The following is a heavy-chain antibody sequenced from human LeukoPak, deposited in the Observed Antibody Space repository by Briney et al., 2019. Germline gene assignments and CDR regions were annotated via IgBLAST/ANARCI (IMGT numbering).Heavy chain of an antibody. CDR3: ARIRRDGYNVPDY. Sequence: GGSLRLSCAASGFTFSSYSMNWVRQAPGKGLEWVSSIHTSNNYIYYANSLKGRFTISRDNTKNSLYLHMNSLRAEDTAVYYCARIRRDGYNVPDYWGQGTLVTVSS. CDR1: GFTFSSYS. J-gene: IGHJ4*02. D-gene: IGHD5-24*01. CDR2: IHTSNNYI. V-gene: IGHV3-21*01.